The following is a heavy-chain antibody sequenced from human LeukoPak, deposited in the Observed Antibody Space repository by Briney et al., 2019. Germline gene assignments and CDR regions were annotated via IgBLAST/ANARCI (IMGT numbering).Heavy chain of an antibody. Sequence: PGGSLRLSCAASGFTFSDYYMSWIRQAPGKGLEWVSYISSSGSTIYYADSVKGRFTISRDNAKNSLYLQMNSLRAEDTAVYYCAKLRYSSSWLFDYWGQGTLVTVSS. J-gene: IGHJ4*02. CDR3: AKLRYSSSWLFDY. CDR1: GFTFSDYY. D-gene: IGHD6-13*01. CDR2: ISSSGSTI. V-gene: IGHV3-11*01.